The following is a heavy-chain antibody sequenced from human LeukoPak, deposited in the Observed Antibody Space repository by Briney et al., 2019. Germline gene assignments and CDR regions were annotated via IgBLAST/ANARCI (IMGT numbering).Heavy chain of an antibody. Sequence: SETRSLTCTVSGGSISSYYWSWIRQPPGKGLEWIGYIYYSGSTSYNPSLKSRVTISVDTSKNQFSLKLSSVTAADTAVYYCARDWGTDHGYYYYMDVWGKGTTVTVSS. J-gene: IGHJ6*03. V-gene: IGHV4-59*01. CDR1: GGSISSYY. D-gene: IGHD3-16*01. CDR3: ARDWGTDHGYYYYMDV. CDR2: IYYSGST.